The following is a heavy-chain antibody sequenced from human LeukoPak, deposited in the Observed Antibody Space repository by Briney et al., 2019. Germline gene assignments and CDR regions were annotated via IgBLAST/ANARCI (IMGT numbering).Heavy chain of an antibody. CDR2: IYYTGST. CDR3: ARRPSYFGELPFDP. D-gene: IGHD3-10*01. V-gene: IGHV4-59*08. J-gene: IGHJ5*02. CDR1: GGSISSYY. Sequence: SETLSLTCTVSGGSISSYYWSWIRQPSGKRLEWIGYIYYTGSTNYNPSLKRRVTISVDTSKNQFSLKLNSVTAADTAVYYCARRPSYFGELPFDPWGQGTLVTVSS.